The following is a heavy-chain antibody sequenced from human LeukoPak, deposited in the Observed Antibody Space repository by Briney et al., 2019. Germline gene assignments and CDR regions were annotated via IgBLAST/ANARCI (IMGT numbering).Heavy chain of an antibody. CDR3: ASPIVAAAGTGSRDY. J-gene: IGHJ4*02. Sequence: QPGGSLRLSCAASGFTFSSYWMSWVRQAPGKGLEWVANIKQDGSEKYYVDSVKGRFTISRDNAKNSLYLQMNSLRAEDTAVYYCASPIVAAAGTGSRDYWGQGTLVTVSS. D-gene: IGHD6-13*01. CDR1: GFTFSSYW. V-gene: IGHV3-7*01. CDR2: IKQDGSEK.